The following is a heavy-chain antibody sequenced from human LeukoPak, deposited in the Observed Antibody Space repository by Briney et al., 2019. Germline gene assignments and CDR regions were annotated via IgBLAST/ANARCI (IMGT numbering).Heavy chain of an antibody. Sequence: SETLSLTCAVYGGSFSGYYWSWIRQPPGKGLEWIGEINHSGSTNYNPSLKSRVTISVDTSKNQFSLKLSSVTAADTAVYYCARDHRNYYDSSGLYYFDYWGQGTLVTVSS. D-gene: IGHD3-22*01. V-gene: IGHV4-34*01. J-gene: IGHJ4*02. CDR3: ARDHRNYYDSSGLYYFDY. CDR1: GGSFSGYY. CDR2: INHSGST.